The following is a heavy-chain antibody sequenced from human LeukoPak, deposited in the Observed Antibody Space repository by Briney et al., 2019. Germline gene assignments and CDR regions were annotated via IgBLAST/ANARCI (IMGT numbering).Heavy chain of an antibody. CDR1: GFTFSSYT. D-gene: IGHD5-18*01. J-gene: IGHJ6*03. Sequence: GGSLRLSCAVSGFTFSSYTMTWVRQAPGKGLEWVSSISTSSTTIYYAGSVKGRFTISRDNAKNALYLQMNSLRADDTAVYYCARVPSGYTLGYGYYYYYMDVWGKGTTVTISS. CDR3: ARVPSGYTLGYGYYYYYMDV. CDR2: ISTSSTTI. V-gene: IGHV3-48*04.